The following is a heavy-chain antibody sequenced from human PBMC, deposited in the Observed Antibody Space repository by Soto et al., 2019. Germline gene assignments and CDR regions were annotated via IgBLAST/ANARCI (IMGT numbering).Heavy chain of an antibody. J-gene: IGHJ4*02. D-gene: IGHD2-15*01. CDR1: GFTFSSYG. CDR3: ARDLKLLPEYYFDY. CDR2: IWYDGSNK. V-gene: IGHV3-33*01. Sequence: GGSLRLSCAASGFTFSSYGMHWVRQAPGKGLEWVAVIWYDGSNKYYADSVKGRFTISRDNSKNTLYLQMNSLRAEDTAVYYCARDLKLLPEYYFDYWGQGTLVTVSS.